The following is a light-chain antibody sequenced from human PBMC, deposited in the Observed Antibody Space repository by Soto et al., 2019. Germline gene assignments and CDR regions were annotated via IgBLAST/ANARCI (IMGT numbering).Light chain of an antibody. V-gene: IGKV3-20*01. CDR3: HQYGSSPRT. CDR1: QSVSSSY. J-gene: IGKJ1*01. Sequence: EIVLTQSPGTLSLSPGERATLSCRASQSVSSSYLAWYQQKPGQAPRLLIYDASKRATGIPARFSGSGFGTDYTLTISSLEPEDFAVYYCHQYGSSPRTFGQGTKVDIK. CDR2: DAS.